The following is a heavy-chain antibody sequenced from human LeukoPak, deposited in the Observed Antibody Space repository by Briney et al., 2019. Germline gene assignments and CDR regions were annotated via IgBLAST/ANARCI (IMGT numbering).Heavy chain of an antibody. CDR2: IYHSGST. CDR1: GGSISSGGYY. Sequence: PSETLSLTCTVSGGSISSGGYYWSWIRQPPGKGLEWIGYIYHSGSTYYNPSLKSRVTISVDRSKNQFSLKLSSVTAADTAVYYCARTLGSGPGADYYYMDVWGKGTTVTVSS. D-gene: IGHD3-3*01. V-gene: IGHV4-30-2*01. CDR3: ARTLGSGPGADYYYMDV. J-gene: IGHJ6*03.